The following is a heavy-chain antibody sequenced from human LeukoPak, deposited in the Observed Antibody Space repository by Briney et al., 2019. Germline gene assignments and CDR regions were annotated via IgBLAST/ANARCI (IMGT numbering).Heavy chain of an antibody. J-gene: IGHJ4*02. V-gene: IGHV3-21*01. CDR3: ARDLKASFDY. CDR2: ISSSSYI. Sequence: PGGSLRLSCAASGFTFSSYSMNWVRQAPGKGLEWVSSISSSSYIYYADSVKGRFTISRDNAKNSLYLQMNSLRAEDTAVYYCARDLKASFDYWGQGTLATVSS. CDR1: GFTFSSYS.